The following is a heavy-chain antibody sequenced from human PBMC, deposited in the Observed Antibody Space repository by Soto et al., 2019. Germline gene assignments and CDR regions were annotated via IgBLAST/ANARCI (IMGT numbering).Heavy chain of an antibody. J-gene: IGHJ4*02. Sequence: GGSLRLSCAASGLTFSSYSMNWVRQAPGKGLEWVSSISSSSSYIYYADSVKGRFTISRDNAKNSLYLQMNSLRAEDTAVYYCARDLRFLEWLYGGYFDYWGQGTLVTVSS. CDR2: ISSSSSYI. CDR1: GLTFSSYS. CDR3: ARDLRFLEWLYGGYFDY. D-gene: IGHD3-3*01. V-gene: IGHV3-21*01.